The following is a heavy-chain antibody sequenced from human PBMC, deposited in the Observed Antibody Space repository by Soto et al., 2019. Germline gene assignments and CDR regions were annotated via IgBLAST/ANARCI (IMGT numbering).Heavy chain of an antibody. CDR2: ISGSGGST. CDR3: AKVPGYCSGGSCWGAFDI. Sequence: GGSLRLSCAASGFTFSSYAMSWVRQAPGKGLEWVSAISGSGGSTYYADSVKGRFTISRDNSKNTLYLQTNSLRAEDTAVYYCAKVPGYCSGGSCWGAFDIWGQGTMVTVSS. V-gene: IGHV3-23*01. J-gene: IGHJ3*02. D-gene: IGHD2-15*01. CDR1: GFTFSSYA.